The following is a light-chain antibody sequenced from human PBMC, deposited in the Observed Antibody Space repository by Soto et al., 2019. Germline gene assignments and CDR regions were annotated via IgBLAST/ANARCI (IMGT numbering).Light chain of an antibody. CDR3: CSYAGSSTFVV. V-gene: IGLV2-23*03. CDR1: SSDVGSYNF. J-gene: IGLJ2*01. Sequence: QSALTQPASVSGSPGQSITISCTGTSSDVGSYNFVSWYQQHPGKAPKLMIYEGSKRPSGVSNRFSGSKSGNTASLTISGLQAEDEDDYYCCSYAGSSTFVVFGGGTKLTVL. CDR2: EGS.